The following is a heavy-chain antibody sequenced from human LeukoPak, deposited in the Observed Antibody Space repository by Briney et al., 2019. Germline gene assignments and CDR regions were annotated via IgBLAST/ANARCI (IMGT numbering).Heavy chain of an antibody. CDR3: ARDQYDSWSRRGNFDS. CDR2: IKHDGSEK. V-gene: IGHV3-7*03. J-gene: IGHJ4*02. D-gene: IGHD3-3*01. CDR1: GFTVSSKY. Sequence: GGSLRLSCAASGFTVSSKYMSWVRQAPGKGLEWVANIKHDGSEKNYVDSVKGRFTVSRDNTKNSLYLQMNSLRAEDTGVFYCARDQYDSWSRRGNFDSWGQGTLVTVSS.